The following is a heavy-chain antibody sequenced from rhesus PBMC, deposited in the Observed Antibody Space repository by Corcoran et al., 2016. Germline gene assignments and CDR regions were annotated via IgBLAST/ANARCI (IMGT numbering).Heavy chain of an antibody. D-gene: IGHD2-39*01. Sequence: EVQLVQSGAEVTKPGASVKVSCKVAGYTFTDLSMHWVLQAPGKGLEGMGGVDPVNGEINHAEKFQGRVTMTEDTSTDTAYMELSSLRSEDTAVYYCARARGLYNSLDVWGRGVLVTVSS. V-gene: IGHV1-156*01. CDR3: ARARGLYNSLDV. CDR1: GYTFTDLS. J-gene: IGHJ5-2*02. CDR2: VDPVNGEI.